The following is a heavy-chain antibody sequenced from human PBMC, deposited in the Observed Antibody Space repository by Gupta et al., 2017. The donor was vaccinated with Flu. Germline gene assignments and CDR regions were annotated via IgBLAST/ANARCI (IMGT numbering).Heavy chain of an antibody. CDR2: IYTSGST. J-gene: IGHJ4*02. V-gene: IGHV4-4*07. D-gene: IGHD3-22*01. CDR3: AAYYYDSSGYYWSDY. CDR1: GGSISSYY. Sequence: QVQLQESGPGLVKPSETLSLTCTVSGGSISSYYWSWIRQPAGKGLEWIGRIYTSGSTNYNPSLKSRVTMSVDTSKNQFSLKLSSVTAADTAVYYCAAYYYDSSGYYWSDYWGQGTLVTGSS.